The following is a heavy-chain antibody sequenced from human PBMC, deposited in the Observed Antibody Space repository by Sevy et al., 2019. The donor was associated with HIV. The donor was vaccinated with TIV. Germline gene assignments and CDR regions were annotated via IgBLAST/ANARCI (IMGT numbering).Heavy chain of an antibody. D-gene: IGHD1-26*01. J-gene: IGHJ4*02. Sequence: SETLSLTCTVSGGSITSLYWNWIRQPPGKGLEWIANIYYNGHINYNPSLKSRVTLSLDTSKKQFSLRLSSVTAEDTAMYYCAGENAWGRGYSWGQGTLVTVSS. V-gene: IGHV4-59*08. CDR2: IYYNGHI. CDR3: AGENAWGRGYS. CDR1: GGSITSLY.